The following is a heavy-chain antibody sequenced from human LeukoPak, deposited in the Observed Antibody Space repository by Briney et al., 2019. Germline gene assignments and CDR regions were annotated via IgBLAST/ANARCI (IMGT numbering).Heavy chain of an antibody. J-gene: IGHJ3*02. V-gene: IGHV5-51*01. Sequence: HGESLKISCKASGYKFTNYWIGWVRQMPGKGLEWMGIIYPGDSDTRYSPSFQGQVTISADKSISTAYLQWSSLKASDTAMYYCASVYYDSSGYPPRDAFDIWGQGTMVTVSS. CDR2: IYPGDSDT. CDR1: GYKFTNYW. D-gene: IGHD3-22*01. CDR3: ASVYYDSSGYPPRDAFDI.